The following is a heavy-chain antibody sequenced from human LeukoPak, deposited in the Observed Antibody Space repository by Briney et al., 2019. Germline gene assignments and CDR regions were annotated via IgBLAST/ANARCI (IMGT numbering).Heavy chain of an antibody. Sequence: ASVKVSCKASGYTFTAYYIHWVRQAPGQGLEWMGRINPNSGGTNYAQKFQGRVTMTRDTSISTAYMELSRLRSDDTAVYYCLRFLEWLLEDWGQGTLVTVSS. CDR2: INPNSGGT. V-gene: IGHV1-2*06. CDR3: LRFLEWLLED. J-gene: IGHJ4*02. CDR1: GYTFTAYY. D-gene: IGHD3-3*01.